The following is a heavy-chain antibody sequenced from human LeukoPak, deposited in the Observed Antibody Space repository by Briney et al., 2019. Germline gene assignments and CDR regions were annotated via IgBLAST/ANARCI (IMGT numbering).Heavy chain of an antibody. D-gene: IGHD2/OR15-2a*01. CDR1: GFTFSSYA. CDR2: ISGSGGST. V-gene: IGHV3-23*01. J-gene: IGHJ5*02. CDR3: AKRGNAISFFDP. Sequence: GGSLRLSCAASGFTFSSYAMSWVRQAPGKGLEWVSTISGSGGSTYYADSVKGRFTISRDNSKNTLYLEMNNLRAEDTALYYCAKRGNAISFFDPWGQGTLVTVSS.